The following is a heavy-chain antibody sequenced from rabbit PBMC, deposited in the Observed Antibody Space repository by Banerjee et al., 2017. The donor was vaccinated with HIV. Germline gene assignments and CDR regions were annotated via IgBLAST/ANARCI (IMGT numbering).Heavy chain of an antibody. CDR2: IDTGSSGFT. J-gene: IGHJ6*01. Sequence: QSLEESGGDLVKPGASLTLTCTASGVSFSYSSYMCWVRQAPGKGLEWIACIDTGSSGFTYFATWAKGRFTCSKTSSTTVTLQMTRLTAADTATYFCARDTSSSFSSYGMDLWGPGHPRHRL. CDR1: GVSFSYSSY. CDR3: ARDTSSSFSSYGMDL. D-gene: IGHD1-1*01. V-gene: IGHV1S40*01.